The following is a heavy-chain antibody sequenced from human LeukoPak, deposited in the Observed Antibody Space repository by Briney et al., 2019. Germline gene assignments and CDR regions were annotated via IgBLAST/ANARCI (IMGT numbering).Heavy chain of an antibody. D-gene: IGHD5-18*01. V-gene: IGHV3-66*02. J-gene: IGHJ4*02. Sequence: GGSLRLSSAAPGFTVSSNYMSWVRQAPGKGLEWVSVIYSGGSTYYADSVKGRFTISRDNSKNTLYLQMNSLRAEDTAVYYCARVDTAMVTREYYFDYWGQGTLVTVSS. CDR2: IYSGGST. CDR1: GFTVSSNY. CDR3: ARVDTAMVTREYYFDY.